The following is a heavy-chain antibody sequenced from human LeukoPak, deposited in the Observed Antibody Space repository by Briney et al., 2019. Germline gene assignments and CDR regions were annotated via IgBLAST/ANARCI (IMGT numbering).Heavy chain of an antibody. CDR2: INHSGST. V-gene: IGHV4-34*01. CDR3: ARIKNYYDSSGYPPRAFDI. D-gene: IGHD3-22*01. CDR1: GGSFSGYY. J-gene: IGHJ3*02. Sequence: SETLSLTCAVYGGSFSGYYWSWIRQPPGKGLEWIGEINHSGSTNYNPPPKSRGTISVDTSKNQFSLKLSDVTAADTAVYYCARIKNYYDSSGYPPRAFDIWGQGTMVTVSS.